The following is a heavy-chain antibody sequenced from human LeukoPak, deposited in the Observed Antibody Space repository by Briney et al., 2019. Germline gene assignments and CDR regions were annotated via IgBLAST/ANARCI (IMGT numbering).Heavy chain of an antibody. J-gene: IGHJ3*02. D-gene: IGHD3-10*01. V-gene: IGHV4-31*03. Sequence: PSETLSLTCTVSGGSISSGGYYWSWIRQHPGKGLEWMGYIYNSGSTSYNPSLKSRVIISVDTSKNQFSLNLSSVTAADTAVYYCQGGYTWGRAFDIWGQGTMVTVSS. CDR3: QGGYTWGRAFDI. CDR2: IYNSGST. CDR1: GGSISSGGYY.